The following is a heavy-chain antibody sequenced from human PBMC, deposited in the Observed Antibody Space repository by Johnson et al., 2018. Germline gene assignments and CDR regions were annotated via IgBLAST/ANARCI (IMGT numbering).Heavy chain of an antibody. Sequence: QVQLQESGPGLVKPSETLSLTCTVSGGSIRSHYWSWIRQPPGRGLEWIGYIYYSGSTNYTPSVKSRVTLAVDTAKNHFSLQLNSVTNAATAIYYCARGGGCYASDHWGQGTLVTVSS. V-gene: IGHV4-59*11. J-gene: IGHJ4*02. CDR2: IYYSGST. CDR1: GGSIRSHY. D-gene: IGHD3-16*01. CDR3: ARGGGCYASDH.